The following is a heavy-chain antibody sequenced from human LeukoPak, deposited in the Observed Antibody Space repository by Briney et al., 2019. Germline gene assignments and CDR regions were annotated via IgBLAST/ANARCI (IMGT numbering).Heavy chain of an antibody. Sequence: GGSLRLSCAASGFTFSSYWMHWVRQVPGKGLVWVARINPGGSSITNADSVKGRFTISRDNAKNTLYLQMDSLRAEDTGVYYCARSNQADDYWGQGTLVTVSS. CDR2: INPGGSSI. J-gene: IGHJ4*02. V-gene: IGHV3-74*01. CDR3: ARSNQADDY. D-gene: IGHD1-14*01. CDR1: GFTFSSYW.